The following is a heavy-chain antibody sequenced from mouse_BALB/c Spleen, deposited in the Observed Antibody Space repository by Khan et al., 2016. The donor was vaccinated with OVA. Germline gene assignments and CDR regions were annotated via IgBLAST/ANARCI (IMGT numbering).Heavy chain of an antibody. Sequence: QVQLQQSGPGLVAPSQSLSITCTVSGFSLTGYGVNWVRQPPGKGLEWLGMIWGDGSTDYNSALKSRLSISKDNSKSQVFLKMNSLQTDDTARYYWAREIYYDYTYYYAMDYWGQGTSVTVSS. CDR3: AREIYYDYTYYYAMDY. V-gene: IGHV2-6-7*01. CDR2: IWGDGST. CDR1: GFSLTGYG. D-gene: IGHD2-4*01. J-gene: IGHJ4*01.